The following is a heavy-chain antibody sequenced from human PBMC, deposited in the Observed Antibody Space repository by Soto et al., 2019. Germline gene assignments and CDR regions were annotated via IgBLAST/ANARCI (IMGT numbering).Heavy chain of an antibody. D-gene: IGHD3-10*01. CDR3: TRGSGLHDY. V-gene: IGHV3-30-3*01. Sequence: QVQLVESRGGVVQPGRSLRLSCEASGFIFTAYALHWVRQAPGKGLEWVAVISYDGSNEYYADSVQGRFTISRDDSKNTLFLQMNRLRPEDTAVYYCTRGSGLHDYWGQGTLVTVSS. CDR2: ISYDGSNE. CDR1: GFIFTAYA. J-gene: IGHJ4*02.